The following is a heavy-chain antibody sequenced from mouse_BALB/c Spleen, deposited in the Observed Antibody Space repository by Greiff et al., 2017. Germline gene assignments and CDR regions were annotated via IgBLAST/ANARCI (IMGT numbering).Heavy chain of an antibody. J-gene: IGHJ3*01. V-gene: IGHV5-12-2*01. Sequence: EVKLVESGGGLVQPGGSLKLSCAASGFTFSSYTMSWVRQTPEKRLEWVAYISNGGGSTYYPDTVKGRFTISRDNAKNTLYLQMSSLKSEDTAMYYCARDDGYSSAYWGQGTLVTVSA. CDR3: ARDDGYSSAY. CDR2: ISNGGGST. D-gene: IGHD2-3*01. CDR1: GFTFSSYT.